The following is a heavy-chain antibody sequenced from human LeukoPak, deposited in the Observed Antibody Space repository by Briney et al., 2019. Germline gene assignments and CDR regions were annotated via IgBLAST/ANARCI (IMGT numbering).Heavy chain of an antibody. CDR2: IKQDGSEK. CDR1: GFTFSSYW. J-gene: IGHJ6*03. V-gene: IGHV3-7*01. CDR3: ARGDCSSTSCYLMDV. D-gene: IGHD2-2*01. Sequence: GGSLRLSCAASGFTFSSYWMSWVRQAPGKGLEWVANIKQDGSEKYYVDSVKGRFTISRDNAKNSLYLQMNSLRAEDTAVYYCARGDCSSTSCYLMDVWGKGTTVTVSS.